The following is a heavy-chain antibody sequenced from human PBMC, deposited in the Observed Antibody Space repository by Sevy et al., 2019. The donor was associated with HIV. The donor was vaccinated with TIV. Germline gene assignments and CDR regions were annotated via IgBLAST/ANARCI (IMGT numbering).Heavy chain of an antibody. J-gene: IGHJ6*02. D-gene: IGHD5-12*01. V-gene: IGHV4-39*01. CDR1: GGSISSNNYY. CDR2: IYYSGST. Sequence: SETLSLTCSVSGGSISSNNYYWGWIRQPPGKGLEWIGSIYYSGSTYYNPSLKSRVTISVDTSKNQFSLKLSSVIAADTAVYYCARVRGLWVVATSNYYYYGMDVWGQGTTVTVSS. CDR3: ARVRGLWVVATSNYYYYGMDV.